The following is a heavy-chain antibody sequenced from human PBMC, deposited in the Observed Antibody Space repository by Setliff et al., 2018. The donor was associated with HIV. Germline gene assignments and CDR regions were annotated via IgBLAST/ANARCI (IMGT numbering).Heavy chain of an antibody. CDR3: ARYFHYYDSSGFISYYYFYYMDV. CDR2: ISSSSTYI. CDR1: GFTFTTYS. D-gene: IGHD3-22*01. V-gene: IGHV3-21*04. Sequence: TGGSLRLSCADSGFTFTTYSMNWVRQAPGKGLEWVSSISSSSTYIDYADSVKGRFTISRDNAKNSLYLQMNSLRAEDTAVYYCARYFHYYDSSGFISYYYFYYMDVWGKGTTVTVSS. J-gene: IGHJ6*03.